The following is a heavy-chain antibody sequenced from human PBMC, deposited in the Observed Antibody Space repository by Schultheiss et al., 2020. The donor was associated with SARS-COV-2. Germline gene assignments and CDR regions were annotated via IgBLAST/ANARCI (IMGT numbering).Heavy chain of an antibody. D-gene: IGHD3-10*01. Sequence: GESLKISCAASGFTFSSYGMHWVRQAPGKGLEWVAVISYDGTGKYHADSVKGRFTISRDNSKNTLYLQMNSLRAGDTAVYYCAKEGYGSGTYYNPFDYWGQGTLVTVSS. V-gene: IGHV3-30*18. J-gene: IGHJ4*02. CDR1: GFTFSSYG. CDR3: AKEGYGSGTYYNPFDY. CDR2: ISYDGTGK.